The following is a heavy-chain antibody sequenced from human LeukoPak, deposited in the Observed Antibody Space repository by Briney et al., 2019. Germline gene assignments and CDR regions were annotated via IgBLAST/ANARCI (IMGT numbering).Heavy chain of an antibody. J-gene: IGHJ4*02. D-gene: IGHD3-10*01. V-gene: IGHV3-74*01. CDR2: INSDDSST. CDR3: ARGYYGSGSYYTLDY. Sequence: GGSLRLSCAASGFTFSSYWRHWVRQAPGKGLVWVSRINSDDSSTTYADSVKDRFTISRDNAKNTLYLQMNSLRAEDTAVYYCARGYYGSGSYYTLDYWGQGTLVTVSS. CDR1: GFTFSSYW.